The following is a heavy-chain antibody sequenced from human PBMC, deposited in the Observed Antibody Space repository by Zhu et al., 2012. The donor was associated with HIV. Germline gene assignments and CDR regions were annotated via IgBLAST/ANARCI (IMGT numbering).Heavy chain of an antibody. CDR1: GGSFSDYY. J-gene: IGHJ5*02. CDR2: INHSGST. Sequence: QVQLQQWGAGLLKPSETLSLTCAVYGGSFSDYYWSWIRQPPGKGLEWIGEINHSGSTNYNPSLKSRVTISVDTSKNQFSLKLSSVTAADTAVYYCSRQDRHPRVYGSGKVDPWGQGTLVTVSS. D-gene: IGHD3-10*01. CDR3: SRQDRHPRVYGSGKVDP. V-gene: IGHV4-34*01.